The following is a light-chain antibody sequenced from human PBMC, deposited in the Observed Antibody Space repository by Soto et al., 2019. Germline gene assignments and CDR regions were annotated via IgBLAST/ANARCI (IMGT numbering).Light chain of an antibody. Sequence: DTVMTQSPASLSASPGDRVTLSCRASESVITNLAWYQQKPGQDPRLIIYGASTRATGNPARFSGSGSGTEFTLTISSLQSEDFVVYFCHQYNNWPYSFGQGTKLGIK. CDR2: GAS. V-gene: IGKV3-15*01. J-gene: IGKJ2*01. CDR3: HQYNNWPYS. CDR1: ESVITN.